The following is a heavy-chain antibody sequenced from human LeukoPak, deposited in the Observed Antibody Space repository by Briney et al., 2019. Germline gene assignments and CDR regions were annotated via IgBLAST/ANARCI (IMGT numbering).Heavy chain of an antibody. CDR2: IIPILGIA. CDR3: ARASIVGATTSDY. Sequence: EASVKVSCKASGGTFSSYAISWVRQAPGQGLEWMGMIIPILGIANYAQKFQGRVTITADKSTSTAYMELSSLRSEDTAVYYCARASIVGATTSDYWGQGTLVTVSS. CDR1: GGTFSSYA. J-gene: IGHJ4*02. V-gene: IGHV1-69*04. D-gene: IGHD1-26*01.